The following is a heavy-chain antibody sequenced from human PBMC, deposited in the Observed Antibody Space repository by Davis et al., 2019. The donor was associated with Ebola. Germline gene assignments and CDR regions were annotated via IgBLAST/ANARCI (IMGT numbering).Heavy chain of an antibody. J-gene: IGHJ4*02. D-gene: IGHD6-13*01. CDR1: GFTFSGSA. CDR3: TGTLIAAAGRGDY. Sequence: GESLKISCAASGFTFSGSAMHWVRQASGKGLEWVGRIRSKANSYATAYAASVKGRFTISRDDSKNTAYLQMNSLKTEDTAVYYCTGTLIAAAGRGDYWGQGTLATVSS. V-gene: IGHV3-73*01. CDR2: IRSKANSYAT.